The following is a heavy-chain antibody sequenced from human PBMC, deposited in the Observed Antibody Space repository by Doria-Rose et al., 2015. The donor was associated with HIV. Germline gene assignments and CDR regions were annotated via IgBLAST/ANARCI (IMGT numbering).Heavy chain of an antibody. V-gene: IGHV2-26*01. J-gene: IGHJ4*02. CDR2: IFSDDER. D-gene: IGHD6-13*01. CDR1: GVSLSSPGMG. CDR3: ARIKSSRWYHKYYFDF. Sequence: QESGPVLVKPTETLTLTCTVSGVSLSSPGMGVSWIRQPPGRALEWLANIFSDDERSYITSLKSRLTISRGTSKSQVVLTMTDMDPVDTAIYYCARIKSSRWYHKYYFDFWGQGTLVIVSA.